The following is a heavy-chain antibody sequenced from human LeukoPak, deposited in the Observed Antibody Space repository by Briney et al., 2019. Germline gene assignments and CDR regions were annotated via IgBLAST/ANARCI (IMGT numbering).Heavy chain of an antibody. CDR3: AREATNPTLNWFDP. CDR2: SSYSGST. V-gene: IGHV4-39*07. Sequence: PLETLSLTCTVSGGSISSSSYYWGWIRQPPGKGLEWIGSSSYSGSTYYNPSLKSRVTISGDTSKTQFSLKLSSVTAADTAVYYCAREATNPTLNWFDPWGPGNLVTVSS. CDR1: GGSISSSSYY. J-gene: IGHJ5*02.